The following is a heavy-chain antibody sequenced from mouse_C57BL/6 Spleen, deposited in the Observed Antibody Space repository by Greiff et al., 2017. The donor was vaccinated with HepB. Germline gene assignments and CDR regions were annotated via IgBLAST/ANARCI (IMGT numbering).Heavy chain of an antibody. Sequence: VHLVESGPGLVAPSQSLSITCTVSGFSLTSYGVHWVRQPPGKGLEWLVVIWSDGSTTYNSALKSRLSISKDNSKSQVFLKMNSLQTDDTAMYYCARDYSNYAYYAMDYWGQGTSVTVSS. V-gene: IGHV2-6*03. D-gene: IGHD2-5*01. CDR1: GFSLTSYG. CDR3: ARDYSNYAYYAMDY. CDR2: IWSDGST. J-gene: IGHJ4*01.